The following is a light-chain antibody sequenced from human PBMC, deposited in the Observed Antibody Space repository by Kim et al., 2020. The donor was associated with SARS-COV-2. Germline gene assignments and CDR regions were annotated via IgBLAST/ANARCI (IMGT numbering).Light chain of an antibody. J-gene: IGLJ3*02. V-gene: IGLV6-57*02. CDR1: SGSIASNY. Sequence: KTVTIPCTGSSGSIASNYVQWYQQRPGSAPTTVIYEDNQRPSGVPDRFSGSIDSSSNSASLTISGLKTEDEADYYCQSYDSSNQKVFGGGTQLTVL. CDR3: QSYDSSNQKV. CDR2: EDN.